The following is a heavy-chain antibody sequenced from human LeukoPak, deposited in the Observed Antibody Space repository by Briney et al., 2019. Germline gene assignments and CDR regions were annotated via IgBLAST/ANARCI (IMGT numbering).Heavy chain of an antibody. CDR2: INPNSGGT. CDR3: ARVRDNYGDYEIDY. Sequence: ASVKVSCKASGYTFTGYYMHWVRQAPGQGLEWMGWINPNSGGTNYAQKFQGRVTMTRDTSTSTAYMELSRLRSDDTAVYYCARVRDNYGDYEIDYWGQGTLVTVSS. CDR1: GYTFTGYY. J-gene: IGHJ4*02. D-gene: IGHD4-17*01. V-gene: IGHV1-2*02.